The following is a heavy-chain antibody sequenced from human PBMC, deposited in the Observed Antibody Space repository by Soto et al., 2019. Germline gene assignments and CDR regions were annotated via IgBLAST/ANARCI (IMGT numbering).Heavy chain of an antibody. CDR3: ARGSGSLYYFDF. D-gene: IGHD1-26*01. V-gene: IGHV3-53*01. Sequence: PGGSLRLSCAASGFSVSTNYMTWVRQAPGKGLEWVPVIYSGGSTYYADSVKGRFTISRDNSKNTLHLQMNSLRAEDTAVYYCARGSGSLYYFDFWGRGTLVIVSS. J-gene: IGHJ4*02. CDR1: GFSVSTNY. CDR2: IYSGGST.